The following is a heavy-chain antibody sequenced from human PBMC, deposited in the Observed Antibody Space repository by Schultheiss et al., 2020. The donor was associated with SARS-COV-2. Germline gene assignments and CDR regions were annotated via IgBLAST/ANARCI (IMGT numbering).Heavy chain of an antibody. J-gene: IGHJ6*02. CDR3: TTEPGIAAAGTHHDYYYYGMDV. V-gene: IGHV3-15*07. D-gene: IGHD6-13*01. Sequence: GGSLRLSCAASGFTFSNAWMNWVRQAPGKGLEWVGRIKSKTDGGTTDYAAPVKGRFTISRDDSKNTLYLQMNSLKTEDTAVYYCTTEPGIAAAGTHHDYYYYGMDVWGQGTTITVSS. CDR2: IKSKTDGGTT. CDR1: GFTFSNAW.